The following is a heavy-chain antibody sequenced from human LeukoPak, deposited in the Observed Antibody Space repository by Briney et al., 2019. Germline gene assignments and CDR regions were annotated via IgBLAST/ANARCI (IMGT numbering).Heavy chain of an antibody. V-gene: IGHV3-53*01. CDR3: ARDPPRGFGNAFDI. CDR1: GFTVSSNY. J-gene: IGHJ3*02. D-gene: IGHD2-15*01. Sequence: GGSLRLSCVASGFTVSSNYMNWVRQAPGKGLEWVSVLYTSGSTRYAESVKDRFSISRDNSENTLYLQMNSLRVEDTAMYFCARDPPRGFGNAFDIWGQGTMVTVSP. CDR2: LYTSGST.